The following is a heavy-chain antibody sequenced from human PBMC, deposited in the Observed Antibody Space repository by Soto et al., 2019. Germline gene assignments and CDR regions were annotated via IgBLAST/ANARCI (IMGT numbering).Heavy chain of an antibody. J-gene: IGHJ6*02. V-gene: IGHV6-1*01. CDR2: TYYRSKWYN. CDR1: GDSVSSNSAA. CDR3: ARVLCFGHHQYHYFGRDV. D-gene: IGHD3-10*01. Sequence: SQTLSLTCVISGDSVSSNSAAWNWMRQSLSRGLEWLGRTYYRSKWYNDYAVSVKSRITINPDTSKNQFSLQLNSVTPEDTAVNYCARVLCFGHHQYHYFGRDVRGQRTSVTVPS.